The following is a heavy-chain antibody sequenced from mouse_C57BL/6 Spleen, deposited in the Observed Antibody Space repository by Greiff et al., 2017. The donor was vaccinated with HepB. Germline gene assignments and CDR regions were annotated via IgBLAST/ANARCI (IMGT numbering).Heavy chain of an antibody. CDR2: INPSSGYT. V-gene: IGHV1-7*01. Sequence: VQLQQSGAELAKPGASVKLSCKASGYTFTSYWMHWVKQRPGQGLEWIGYINPSSGYTKYNQKFKDKATLTADKSSSTAYMQLSSLTYEDSAVYYCARSDDGYSYAMDYWGQGTSVTVSS. D-gene: IGHD2-3*01. CDR1: GYTFTSYW. J-gene: IGHJ4*01. CDR3: ARSDDGYSYAMDY.